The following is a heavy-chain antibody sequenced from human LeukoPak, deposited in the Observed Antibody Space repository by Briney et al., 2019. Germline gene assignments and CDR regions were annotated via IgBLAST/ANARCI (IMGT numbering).Heavy chain of an antibody. J-gene: IGHJ3*02. CDR1: GYTFTGYY. CDR3: ARGFSYYDSSGFLHVDFDI. D-gene: IGHD3-22*01. CDR2: INPNSGGT. Sequence: ASVKVSCKASGYTFTGYYMHWVRQAPGQVLGWMGWINPNSGGTNYAQKFQGRVTMTRDTSISTAYMELSRLRSDDTAVYYCARGFSYYDSSGFLHVDFDIWGQGTMVTVSS. V-gene: IGHV1-2*02.